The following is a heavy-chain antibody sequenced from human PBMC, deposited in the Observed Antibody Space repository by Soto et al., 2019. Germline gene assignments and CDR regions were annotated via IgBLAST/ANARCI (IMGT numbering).Heavy chain of an antibody. V-gene: IGHV1-2*04. J-gene: IGHJ4*02. CDR3: ARVLISSSGYGAFDY. Sequence: QVQLVQSGAEVKKPGASVKVSCKASGYTFTGYYMHWVRQAPGQGLEWMGWINPNSGGTNYAQKFQGWVTMTRDTSISTAYMELSRLRSDDTAVYYCARVLISSSGYGAFDYWGQGTLVTVSS. D-gene: IGHD6-13*01. CDR2: INPNSGGT. CDR1: GYTFTGYY.